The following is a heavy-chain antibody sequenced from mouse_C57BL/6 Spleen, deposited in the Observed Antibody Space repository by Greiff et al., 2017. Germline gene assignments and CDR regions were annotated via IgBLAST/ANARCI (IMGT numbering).Heavy chain of an antibody. CDR1: GYTFTSYW. D-gene: IGHD1-1*01. V-gene: IGHV1-59*01. CDR2: IDPSDSYT. Sequence: VQLQQPGAELVRPGTSVKLSCKASGYTFTSYWMHWVKQRPGQGLEWIGVIDPSDSYTNYNQKFKGKATLTVDTSSSTAYMQLSSLTSEDSAVYYCARGYGSRGRYFDVWGTGPTVTVSS. J-gene: IGHJ1*03. CDR3: ARGYGSRGRYFDV.